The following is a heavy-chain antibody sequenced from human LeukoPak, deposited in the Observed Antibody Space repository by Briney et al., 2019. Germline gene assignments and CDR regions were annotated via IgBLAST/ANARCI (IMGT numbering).Heavy chain of an antibody. CDR1: GGTFSSYA. V-gene: IGHV1-69*04. J-gene: IGHJ4*02. CDR2: IIPILGIA. CDR3: ARGPGSGSSNFDY. D-gene: IGHD6-13*01. Sequence: ASVKVSCKASGGTFSSYAISWVRQAPGQGLEWMGRIIPILGIANYAQKFQGRVTITADKSTSTAYMELSSLRSEDTAVYYCARGPGSGSSNFDYWGQGTLVTVSS.